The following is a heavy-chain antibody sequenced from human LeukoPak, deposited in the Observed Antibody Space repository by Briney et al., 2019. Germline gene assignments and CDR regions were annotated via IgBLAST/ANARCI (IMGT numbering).Heavy chain of an antibody. CDR1: GFTFDDYG. CDR2: INWNGGST. V-gene: IGHV3-20*04. J-gene: IGHJ4*02. D-gene: IGHD3-9*01. CDR3: ARVNYDILTGYSWGGDY. Sequence: GGSLRLSCTASGFTFDDYGMSWVRQAPGKGLEWVSGINWNGGSTGYADSVKGRFTISRDNAKNSLYLQMNSVRAEDTALYYRARVNYDILTGYSWGGDYWGQGTLVTVSS.